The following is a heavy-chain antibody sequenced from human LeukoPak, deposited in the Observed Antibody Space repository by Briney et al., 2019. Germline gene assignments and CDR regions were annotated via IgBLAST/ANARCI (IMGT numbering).Heavy chain of an antibody. V-gene: IGHV3-30-3*01. CDR1: GFTFSSYA. CDR2: ISYDGSNK. D-gene: IGHD4-17*01. CDR3: ARAEYGDYLDY. J-gene: IGHJ4*02. Sequence: PGGSLRLSCAASGFTFSSYAMHWVRQAPGKRLEWVAVISYDGSNKYYADSVKGRFTISRDNSKNTLYLQMNSLRAEDTAVHYCARAEYGDYLDYWGQGTLVTVSS.